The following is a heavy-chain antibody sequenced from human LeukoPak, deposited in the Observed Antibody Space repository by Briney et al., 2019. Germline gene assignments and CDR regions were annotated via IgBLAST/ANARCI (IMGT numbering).Heavy chain of an antibody. V-gene: IGHV4-39*02. CDR2: IYYSGST. J-gene: IGHJ4*02. CDR3: ARGVTLGYYFDY. Sequence: PSETLSLTCTVSGGSISSSSYYWCWIRQPPGKGLEWIGSIYYSGSTYYNPSLQSRLTISVDTSKNQFSLKLSSVTAADTAVYYCARGVTLGYYFDYWGQGALVAVSS. D-gene: IGHD3-16*01. CDR1: GGSISSSSYY.